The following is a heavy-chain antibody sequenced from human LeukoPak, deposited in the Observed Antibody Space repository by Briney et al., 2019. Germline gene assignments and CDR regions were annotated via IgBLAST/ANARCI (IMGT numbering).Heavy chain of an antibody. CDR2: IYYSGST. CDR1: GGSISSYY. D-gene: IGHD3-22*01. V-gene: IGHV4-59*08. Sequence: PSETLSLTCTVSGGSISSYYWSWIRQPPGKGLEWIGYIYYSGSTNYNPSLKSRVTISVDTSKNHFSLKLSSVTAADTAVYYCARLVAAPYDSSGYFDYWGQGTLVTVSS. J-gene: IGHJ4*02. CDR3: ARLVAAPYDSSGYFDY.